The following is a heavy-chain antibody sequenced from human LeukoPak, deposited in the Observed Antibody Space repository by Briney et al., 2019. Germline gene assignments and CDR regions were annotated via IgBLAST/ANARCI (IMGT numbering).Heavy chain of an antibody. CDR3: ARDFRGYYYGGEYMDV. CDR2: INPNSGGT. Sequence: GASVKVSCKASGYTFTGYYMHWVRQAPGQGLEWMGLINPNSGGTNYAQKFQGRVTMTRDTSISTAYMELSRLRSDDTAVYYCARDFRGYYYGGEYMDVWGKGATVTVSS. D-gene: IGHD3-22*01. V-gene: IGHV1-2*02. J-gene: IGHJ6*03. CDR1: GYTFTGYY.